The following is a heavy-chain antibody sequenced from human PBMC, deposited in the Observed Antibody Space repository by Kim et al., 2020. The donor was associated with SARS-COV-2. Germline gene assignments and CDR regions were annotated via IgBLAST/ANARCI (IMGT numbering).Heavy chain of an antibody. D-gene: IGHD4-17*01. V-gene: IGHV4-39*01. CDR3: ARRLRWPNPLGPFDY. J-gene: IGHJ4*02. Sequence: SETLSLTCTVSGGSISSSSYYWGWIRQPPGKGVEWIGSIYYSGSTYYNPSLKSRVTISVDTSKNQFSLKLSSVTAADTAVYYCARRLRWPNPLGPFDYWGQGTLVTVSS. CDR2: IYYSGST. CDR1: GGSISSSSYY.